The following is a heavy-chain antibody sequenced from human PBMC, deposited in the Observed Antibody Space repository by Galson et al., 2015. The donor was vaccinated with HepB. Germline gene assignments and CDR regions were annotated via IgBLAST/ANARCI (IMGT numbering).Heavy chain of an antibody. D-gene: IGHD3-22*01. CDR2: IWYDGSNK. CDR3: ASSALGSRYYSPLEY. Sequence: SLRLSCAASGFTFSSYGMHWVRQAPGKGLEWVALIWYDGSNKYYADSVKGRFTISRGNSKNTLYLQMNSLRAEDTAVYYCASSALGSRYYSPLEYWGQGTLVTVSS. V-gene: IGHV3-33*01. J-gene: IGHJ4*02. CDR1: GFTFSSYG.